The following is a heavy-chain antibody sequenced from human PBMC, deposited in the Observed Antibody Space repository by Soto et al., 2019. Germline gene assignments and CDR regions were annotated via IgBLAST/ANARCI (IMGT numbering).Heavy chain of an antibody. Sequence: PVGSLRLSCAASGFTFDDYAMHWVRQAPGKGLEWVSGISWNGGSIGYADSVKGRFTISRDNAKNSLYLQMNSLRPEDTALYYCAKDTGYYGNWFDPWGQGTLVTVSS. J-gene: IGHJ5*02. V-gene: IGHV3-9*01. CDR2: ISWNGGSI. CDR1: GFTFDDYA. CDR3: AKDTGYYGNWFDP. D-gene: IGHD3-3*01.